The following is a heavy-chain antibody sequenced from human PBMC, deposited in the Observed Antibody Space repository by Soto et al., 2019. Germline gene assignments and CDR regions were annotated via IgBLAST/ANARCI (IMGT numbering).Heavy chain of an antibody. V-gene: IGHV6-1*01. CDR2: TYYRSKWYN. CDR1: GDSVSSNSAA. J-gene: IGHJ6*02. CDR3: ARERVAGTSNYYYYYGMDV. Sequence: PSQTLSLTCAISGDSVSSNSAAWNWIRQSPSRGLEWLGRTYYRSKWYNDYAVSVKSRITINPDTSKNQFSLQLNSVAPEDTAVYYCARERVAGTSNYYYYYGMDVWGQGTTVTVSS. D-gene: IGHD6-19*01.